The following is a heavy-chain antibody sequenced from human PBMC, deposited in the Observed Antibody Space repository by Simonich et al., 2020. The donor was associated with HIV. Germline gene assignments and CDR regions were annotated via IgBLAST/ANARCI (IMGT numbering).Heavy chain of an antibody. CDR1: GGSFSGYY. D-gene: IGHD2-2*01. V-gene: IGHV4-34*01. CDR3: ARGFYQRLYYFDY. Sequence: QVQLQQWGAGLLKPSETLSLTCAVYGGSFSGYYWSWIRQPPGKGLEWFGEINHSGSNNYNTSLKSRVTISVDTSKNQFSLKLSSVTAADTAVYYCARGFYQRLYYFDYWGQGTLVTVSS. J-gene: IGHJ4*02. CDR2: INHSGSN.